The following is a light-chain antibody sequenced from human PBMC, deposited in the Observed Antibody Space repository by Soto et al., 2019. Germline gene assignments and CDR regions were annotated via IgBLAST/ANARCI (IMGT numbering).Light chain of an antibody. Sequence: DFQMTQSRSSLSASIGDRVTITCRASQRISNYLNWYQVKQGKAPRLLIYAASYLQSGVPSRFRGSGSGTDFTLTITSLQPEDFATYYCQQGYSIHALNFGGGTKV. V-gene: IGKV1-39*01. CDR1: QRISNY. CDR3: QQGYSIHALN. J-gene: IGKJ4*01. CDR2: AAS.